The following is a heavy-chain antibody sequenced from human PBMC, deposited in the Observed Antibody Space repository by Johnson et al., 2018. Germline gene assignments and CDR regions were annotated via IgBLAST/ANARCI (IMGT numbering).Heavy chain of an antibody. CDR1: GGSISGYY. CDR2: IYHSGST. CDR3: SRYVSSSGYVHH. D-gene: IGHD3-22*01. J-gene: IGHJ1*01. Sequence: QVQLQESGPGLVKPSETLSLTCTVSGGSISGYYWSWIRQPPGKRLEWLGYIYHSGSTKYNPSLNSRVTMSVDASKNQCSLQLNSVTAADTAVYYWSRYVSSSGYVHHWGQGTLVTVSS. V-gene: IGHV4-59*01.